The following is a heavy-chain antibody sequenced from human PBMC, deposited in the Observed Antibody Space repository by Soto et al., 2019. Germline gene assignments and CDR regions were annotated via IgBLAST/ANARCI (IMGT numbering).Heavy chain of an antibody. V-gene: IGHV3-30-3*01. CDR2: ISYDGNNK. J-gene: IGHJ6*02. CDR1: GFTFSNYA. Sequence: QVQLVESGGGVVQPGRSLRLSCAASGFTFSNYAMYWVRQAPGKGLEWVAVISYDGNNKYYADSVKGRFTISRDNSKNTLDLPMNSLRAEDTAVYYCARAGCDGGTCYTLVGLRYGMDVWGQGTTVTVSS. D-gene: IGHD2-15*01. CDR3: ARAGCDGGTCYTLVGLRYGMDV.